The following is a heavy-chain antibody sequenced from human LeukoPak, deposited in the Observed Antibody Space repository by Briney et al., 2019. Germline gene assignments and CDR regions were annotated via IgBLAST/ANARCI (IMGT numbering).Heavy chain of an antibody. CDR2: IKQDGSEK. J-gene: IGHJ5*02. D-gene: IGHD1-26*01. CDR1: GFTFSGYW. CDR3: ARDEAGYLIYSGSYGWFDP. Sequence: GGSLRLSCAASGFTFSGYWMSWVRQAPGKGREWVANIKQDGSEKYYVDSVKGRFTISRDNAKNTLYLQMNSMRSEDTAVYYCARDEAGYLIYSGSYGWFDPWGQGTLVTVSS. V-gene: IGHV3-7*01.